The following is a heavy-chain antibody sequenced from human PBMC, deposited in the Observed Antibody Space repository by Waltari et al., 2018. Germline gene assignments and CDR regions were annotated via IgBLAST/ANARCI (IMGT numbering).Heavy chain of an antibody. J-gene: IGHJ4*02. CDR2: IYYSGST. Sequence: QVQLQESGPGLVKPSETLSLTCTVSGGPISSYYWSWIRQPPGKGLEWIGYIYYSGSTNYNPSLKSRVTISVDTSKNQFSLKLSSVTAADTAVYYCARAYYHFDYWGQGTLVTVSS. CDR1: GGPISSYY. CDR3: ARAYYHFDY. V-gene: IGHV4-59*01. D-gene: IGHD1-26*01.